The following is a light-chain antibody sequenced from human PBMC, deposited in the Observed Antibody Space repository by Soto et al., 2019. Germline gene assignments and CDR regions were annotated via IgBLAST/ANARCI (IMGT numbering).Light chain of an antibody. Sequence: DIQMTQSPSTVSASVGDGVTITCRASQSISTWLAWYQQKPGKAPNLLIYDASTLESGGPSGFSGSGSGSEVTLTISSLQPDDSATYYCQQYYSYPYTFGQGTKLEIK. CDR1: QSISTW. CDR2: DAS. CDR3: QQYYSYPYT. J-gene: IGKJ2*01. V-gene: IGKV1-5*01.